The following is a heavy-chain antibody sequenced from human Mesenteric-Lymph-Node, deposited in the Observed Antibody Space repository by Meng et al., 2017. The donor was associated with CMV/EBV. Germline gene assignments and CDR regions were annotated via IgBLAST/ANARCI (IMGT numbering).Heavy chain of an antibody. CDR3: ARAPFNYFESSGDPPDY. V-gene: IGHV4-39*07. Sequence: SETLSLTCNVSGGSITSSSYYWGWIRQPPGKGLEWIGNIYYDGSTYYNPSLKSRLVISVDTSRNQFSLKLSSVTAADTAVYYCARAPFNYFESSGDPPDYWGQGTLVTVSS. D-gene: IGHD3-22*01. J-gene: IGHJ4*02. CDR2: IYYDGST. CDR1: GGSITSSSYY.